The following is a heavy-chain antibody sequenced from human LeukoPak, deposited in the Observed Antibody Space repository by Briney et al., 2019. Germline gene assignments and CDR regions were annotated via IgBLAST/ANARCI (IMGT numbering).Heavy chain of an antibody. CDR1: GYTFTGYY. D-gene: IGHD5-18*01. J-gene: IGHJ4*02. V-gene: IGHV1-2*02. CDR2: INPNSGGT. CDR3: ARDGGLGYSYGPTFDY. Sequence: ASVKVSCKASGYTFTGYYMHWVRQAPGQGLEWMGWINPNSGGTNYAQKFQGRVTMTRNTSISTAYMELSSLRSEDTAVYYCARDGGLGYSYGPTFDYWGQGTLVTVSS.